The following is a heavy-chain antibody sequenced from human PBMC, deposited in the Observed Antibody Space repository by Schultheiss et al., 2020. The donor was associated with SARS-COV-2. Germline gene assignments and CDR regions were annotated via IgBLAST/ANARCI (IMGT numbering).Heavy chain of an antibody. J-gene: IGHJ6*02. CDR2: ISSSSSTI. Sequence: GGSLRLSCAASGFTFSSYSMNWVRQAPGKGLEWVSYISSSSSTIYYADSVKGRFTISRDNAKNSLYLQMNSLRAEDTAVYYCAREDTMVRGVIVSYYYGMDVWGQGTMVTVSS. D-gene: IGHD3-10*01. CDR3: AREDTMVRGVIVSYYYGMDV. V-gene: IGHV3-48*04. CDR1: GFTFSSYS.